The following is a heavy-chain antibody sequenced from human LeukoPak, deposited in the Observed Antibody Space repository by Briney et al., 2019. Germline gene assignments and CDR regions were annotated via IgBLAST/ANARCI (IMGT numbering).Heavy chain of an antibody. CDR1: GYTFTNYG. CDR3: ARDIGATNFDY. CDR2: TSANNGNT. D-gene: IGHD4-11*01. Sequence: GASVKVSCKASGYTFTNYGISWVRQAPGQGLEWMGWTSANNGNTDYAQKLQGRVTLTTDTSTNTAYMELRSLRSDDTAVYYCARDIGATNFDYWGQGTLVTVSS. J-gene: IGHJ4*02. V-gene: IGHV1-18*01.